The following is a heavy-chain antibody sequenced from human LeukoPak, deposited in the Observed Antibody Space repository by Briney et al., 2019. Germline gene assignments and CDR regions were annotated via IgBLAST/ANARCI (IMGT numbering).Heavy chain of an antibody. V-gene: IGHV3-7*03. CDR3: ARDLWAQQEGDGFDI. CDR1: GFTFTKYW. CDR2: INQDESVK. Sequence: GGSLRLSCAASGFTFTKYWMSWVRQAPGKGLECVASINQDESVKRYMDSAKGRFTISRDNTQNSVYLEMNSLTAEDTALYYCARDLWAQQEGDGFDIWGQGTMVTVSS. D-gene: IGHD6-13*01. J-gene: IGHJ3*02.